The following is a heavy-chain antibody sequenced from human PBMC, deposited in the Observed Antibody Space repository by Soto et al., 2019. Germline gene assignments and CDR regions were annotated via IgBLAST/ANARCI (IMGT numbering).Heavy chain of an antibody. CDR1: GFTFSSYG. Sequence: GGSLRLSCAASGFTFSSYGMHWVRQAPGKGLEWVAVISYDGSNKYYADSVKGRFTISRDNSKNTLYLQMNSLRAEDTAVYYCAKGGQDGYYYGMDVWGQGTTVTVPS. CDR2: ISYDGSNK. V-gene: IGHV3-30*18. CDR3: AKGGQDGYYYGMDV. J-gene: IGHJ6*02.